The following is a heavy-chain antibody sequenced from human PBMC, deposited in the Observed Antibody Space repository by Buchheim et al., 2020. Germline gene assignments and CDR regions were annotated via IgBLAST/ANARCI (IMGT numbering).Heavy chain of an antibody. J-gene: IGHJ4*02. CDR3: AGDSHDSSGYSQY. D-gene: IGHD3-22*01. Sequence: QVQLVESGGGVVQPGRSLRLSCAASGFTFSSYAMHWVRQAPGKGLEWVAVISYDGSNKYYADSVKGRFTISRDNSKNTLYLQMNSLRAEDTAVYYCAGDSHDSSGYSQYWGQGTL. CDR1: GFTFSSYA. V-gene: IGHV3-30-3*01. CDR2: ISYDGSNK.